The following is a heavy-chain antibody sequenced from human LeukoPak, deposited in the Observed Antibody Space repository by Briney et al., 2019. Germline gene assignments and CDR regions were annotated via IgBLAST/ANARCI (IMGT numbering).Heavy chain of an antibody. CDR3: ARESDSSSSGGFDP. Sequence: ASVKVSCKASGYTFTSYDINLVRQATGQGLEWMGWMNPNSGNTGYAQKFQGRVTMTRNTSISTAYMELSSLRSEDTAVYYCARESDSSSSGGFDPWGQGTLVTVSS. V-gene: IGHV1-8*01. CDR2: MNPNSGNT. J-gene: IGHJ5*02. CDR1: GYTFTSYD. D-gene: IGHD6-6*01.